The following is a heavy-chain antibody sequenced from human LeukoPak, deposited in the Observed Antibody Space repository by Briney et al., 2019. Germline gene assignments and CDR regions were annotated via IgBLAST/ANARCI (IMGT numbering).Heavy chain of an antibody. V-gene: IGHV4-59*01. J-gene: IGHJ4*02. D-gene: IGHD6-13*01. Sequence: SETLSLTCTVSGGSISTYYGNWIRQAPGKGLEWIGYIYYSGSTNYNPSLKSRVAMSVDTSRNQFSLKLSSVTAADTAIYYCARDRYSSNWYFDYWGQGTLVTVSS. CDR2: IYYSGST. CDR1: GGSISTYY. CDR3: ARDRYSSNWYFDY.